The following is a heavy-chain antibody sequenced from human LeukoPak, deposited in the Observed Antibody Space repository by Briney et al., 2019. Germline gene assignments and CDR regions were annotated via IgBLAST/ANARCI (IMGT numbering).Heavy chain of an antibody. CDR2: INPNSGGT. Sequence: ASVTVSCKASGYTFTDYYIHWVRQAPGQGLEWMGWINPNSGGTNYAQKFQGGVTMTRDTSISTAYMELSRLRSDDTAVYYCARAPDPAYFDYWGQGTLVTVSS. CDR1: GYTFTDYY. V-gene: IGHV1-2*02. J-gene: IGHJ4*02. CDR3: ARAPDPAYFDY.